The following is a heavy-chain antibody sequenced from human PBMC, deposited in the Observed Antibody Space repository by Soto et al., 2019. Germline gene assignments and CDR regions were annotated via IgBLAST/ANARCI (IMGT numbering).Heavy chain of an antibody. CDR1: GFTFSSYA. J-gene: IGHJ6*02. CDR2: ISGSGGST. D-gene: IGHD5-18*01. Sequence: PGGSLRLSCAASGFTFSSYAMSWVRQAPGKGLEWVSAISGSGGSTYYADSVKGRFTISRDNSKNTLYLQMNSLRAEDTAVYYCAKAWDTAMVSYYYGMDVWGQGTTVTVSS. CDR3: AKAWDTAMVSYYYGMDV. V-gene: IGHV3-23*01.